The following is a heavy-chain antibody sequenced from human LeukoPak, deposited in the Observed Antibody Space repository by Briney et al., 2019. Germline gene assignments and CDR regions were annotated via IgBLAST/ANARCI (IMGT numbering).Heavy chain of an antibody. V-gene: IGHV4-34*01. J-gene: IGHJ4*02. CDR3: ARDGSGSYWLTY. CDR1: GGSFSGYY. CDR2: INHSGST. D-gene: IGHD3-10*01. Sequence: SETLSLTCVVYGGSFSGYYWSWIRQPPGRGLEWIGEINHSGSTNYNPSLKSRVIISVDTSKNQFSLKLTSVTAADTAVYYCARDGSGSYWLTYWGQGALVTVSS.